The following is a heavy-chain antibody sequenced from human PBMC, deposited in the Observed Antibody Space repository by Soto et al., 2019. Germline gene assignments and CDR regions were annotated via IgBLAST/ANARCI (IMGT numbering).Heavy chain of an antibody. CDR1: GFTFSGSA. J-gene: IGHJ6*03. Sequence: EVQLVESGGGLVQPGGSLKLSCAASGFTFSGSAMHWVRQASGKGLEWVGRIRSKANSHATAYAASVKGRFTISRDDSKNTAYLQMNSLKTEDTAVYYCTRLDYYYYYMDVWGKGTTVTVSS. CDR2: IRSKANSHAT. CDR3: TRLDYYYYYMDV. V-gene: IGHV3-73*01.